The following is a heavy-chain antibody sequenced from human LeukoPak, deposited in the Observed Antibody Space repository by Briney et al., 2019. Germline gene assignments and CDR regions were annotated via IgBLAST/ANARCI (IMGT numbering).Heavy chain of an antibody. D-gene: IGHD6-13*01. J-gene: IGHJ4*02. CDR2: IWYDGSNK. Sequence: GGSLRLSCAASGFTFSSYGMHWVRQAPGKGLEWVAVIWYDGSNKYYADSVKGRFTISRDNSKNTLYLQMNSLRAEDTAVYYCAKESTGYSSNHGFDYWGQGTLVTVSS. CDR1: GFTFSSYG. CDR3: AKESTGYSSNHGFDY. V-gene: IGHV3-33*06.